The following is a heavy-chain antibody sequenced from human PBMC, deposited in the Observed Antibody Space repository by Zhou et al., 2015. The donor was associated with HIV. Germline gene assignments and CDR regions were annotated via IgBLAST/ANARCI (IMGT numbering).Heavy chain of an antibody. CDR2: IIPILGIA. J-gene: IGHJ6*02. CDR3: ARDSSRGKASCSSTSCYIYYYGMDV. Sequence: QVQLVQSGAEVKKPGSSVKVSCKASGGTFSSYTISWVRQAPGQGLEWMGRIIPILGIANYAQKFQGRVTITADKSTSTAYMELSSLRSEDTAVYYCARDSSRGKASCSSTSCYIYYYGMDVWGQGTTVTVSS. CDR1: GGTFSSYT. V-gene: IGHV1-69*08. D-gene: IGHD2-2*02.